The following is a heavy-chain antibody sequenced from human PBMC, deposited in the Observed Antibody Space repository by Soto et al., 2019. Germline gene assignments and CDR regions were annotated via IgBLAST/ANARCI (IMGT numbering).Heavy chain of an antibody. CDR1: GDSMIGSY. CDR2: IYNSGAT. J-gene: IGHJ4*02. Sequence: QVRLQESGPGLVKPSETLSLDCSVSGDSMIGSYWTWIRQPPGSGLQWLGYIYNSGATAYNSSLKSHITVSIDTPNNRFSLNLRSVTAADTAVYYCVRNKVTTMRFFDFWGPGKMVTVSS. D-gene: IGHD4-17*01. CDR3: VRNKVTTMRFFDF. V-gene: IGHV4-59*01.